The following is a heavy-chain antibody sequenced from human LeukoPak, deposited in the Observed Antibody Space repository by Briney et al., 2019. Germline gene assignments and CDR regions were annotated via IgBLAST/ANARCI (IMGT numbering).Heavy chain of an antibody. CDR2: IYYSGST. D-gene: IGHD5-18*01. J-gene: IGHJ3*02. CDR1: GGSISSSSYY. CDR3: ARDVPTVQLWRTDAFDI. Sequence: PSETLSLTCTVSGGSISSSSYYWGWIRQPPGKGLEWIGSIYYSGSTYYNPSLKSRVTISVDTSKNQFSLKLSSVTAADTAVYYCARDVPTVQLWRTDAFDIWGQGTMVTVSS. V-gene: IGHV4-39*02.